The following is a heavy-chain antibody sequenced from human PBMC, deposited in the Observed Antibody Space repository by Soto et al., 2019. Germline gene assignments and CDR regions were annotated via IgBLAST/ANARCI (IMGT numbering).Heavy chain of an antibody. J-gene: IGHJ5*02. V-gene: IGHV4-4*02. Sequence: SETLSLTCGVSGGAIGSGYWWNWVRQPPGKGLQWIGEIYHSGGTNYNPSLKSRVSISVDKSKSLFSLNLRSVTAADTAVYYCARGQRFSDSFDPWGQGTLVTVSS. CDR3: ARGQRFSDSFDP. CDR2: IYHSGGT. CDR1: GGAIGSGYW. D-gene: IGHD3-3*01.